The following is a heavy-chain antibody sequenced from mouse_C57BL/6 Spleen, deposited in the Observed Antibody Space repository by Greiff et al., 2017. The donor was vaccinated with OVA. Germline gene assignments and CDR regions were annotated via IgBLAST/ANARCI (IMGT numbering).Heavy chain of an antibody. CDR1: GFSLTSYG. CDR2: IWSDGST. V-gene: IGHV2-6-1*01. CDR3: ARQGPYYSNYAMDY. D-gene: IGHD2-12*01. J-gene: IGHJ4*01. Sequence: VMLQESGPGLVAPSQSLSITCTVSGFSLTSYGVHWVRQPPGKGLEWLVVIWSDGSTTYNSALKSRLSISKNNTKSQVFLKMNSLQADDTAMYYCARQGPYYSNYAMDYWGQGTSVTVSS.